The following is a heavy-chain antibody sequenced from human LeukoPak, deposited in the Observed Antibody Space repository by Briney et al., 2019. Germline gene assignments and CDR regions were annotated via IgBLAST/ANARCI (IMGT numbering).Heavy chain of an antibody. D-gene: IGHD3-22*01. Sequence: GGSLRLSCAASGITFSSYEMNWVRQAPGKGLEWVAVISYDGSNKYYADSVKGRFTISRDNSKNTLYLQMNSLRAEDTAVYYCAKWGGHYYDSSGFLPHWGQGTLVTVSS. CDR2: ISYDGSNK. V-gene: IGHV3-30*18. J-gene: IGHJ4*02. CDR3: AKWGGHYYDSSGFLPH. CDR1: GITFSSYE.